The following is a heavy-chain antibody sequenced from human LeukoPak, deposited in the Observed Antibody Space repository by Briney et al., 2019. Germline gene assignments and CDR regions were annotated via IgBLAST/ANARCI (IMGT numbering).Heavy chain of an antibody. J-gene: IGHJ4*02. Sequence: GGSLRLSCAASGFTFSSYWMSWVRQAPGKGLEWVANIKQDGSEKYYVDSVKGRFTISRDNAKNSLYLQMNSLRAEDTAVYYCARGPRVVVPVWHYYFDYWGQGTLVTVSS. D-gene: IGHD2-2*01. CDR2: IKQDGSEK. CDR1: GFTFSSYW. CDR3: ARGPRVVVPVWHYYFDY. V-gene: IGHV3-7*01.